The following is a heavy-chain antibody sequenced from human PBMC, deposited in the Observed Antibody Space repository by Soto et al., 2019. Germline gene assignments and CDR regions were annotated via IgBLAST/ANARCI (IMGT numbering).Heavy chain of an antibody. CDR2: ISPYNGTT. CDR1: GYTFTTYG. D-gene: IGHD1-1*01. J-gene: IGHJ6*02. CDR3: ARDGERDTGLNFYYYLHGMDA. Sequence: ASVKVSRKASGYTFTTYGISWVRQAPGQGLEWMGGISPYNGTTKYAEKFQGEMAMTTDTATSTAYMDLRSLRSDDTAVYYCARDGERDTGLNFYYYLHGMDAWGQGTRVTVSS. V-gene: IGHV1-18*04.